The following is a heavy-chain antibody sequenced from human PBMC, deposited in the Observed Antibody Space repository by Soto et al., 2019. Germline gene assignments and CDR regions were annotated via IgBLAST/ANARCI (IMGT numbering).Heavy chain of an antibody. CDR2: ISRHNGNT. Sequence: GASVKVSCKASGYVFISYGISWVLQAPGQGLEWMGWISRHNGNTNYAQKFQGRVTMTTDASTSTAYMELRSLRSDDTAVYYCARDLDGSGSYYTDYWGQGTLVTVSS. CDR3: ARDLDGSGSYYTDY. D-gene: IGHD3-10*01. J-gene: IGHJ4*02. CDR1: GYVFISYG. V-gene: IGHV1-18*01.